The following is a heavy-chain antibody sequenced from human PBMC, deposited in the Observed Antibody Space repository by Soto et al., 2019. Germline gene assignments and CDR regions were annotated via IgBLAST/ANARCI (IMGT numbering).Heavy chain of an antibody. J-gene: IGHJ4*02. CDR3: ARWTHYGDDVLVGYFDY. Sequence: QVQLQESGPGLVKPSQTLSLTCTVSGGSISSGGYYWSWIRQHPGKGLEWIGYIYYSGSTYYNPSLKSRVTISVDTSKNQFSLKLSSVTAADTAVYYCARWTHYGDDVLVGYFDYWGQGTLVTVSS. CDR1: GGSISSGGYY. D-gene: IGHD4-17*01. V-gene: IGHV4-31*03. CDR2: IYYSGST.